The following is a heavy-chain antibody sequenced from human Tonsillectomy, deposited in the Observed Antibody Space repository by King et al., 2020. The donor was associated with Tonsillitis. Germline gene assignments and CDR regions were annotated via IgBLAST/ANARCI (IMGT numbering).Heavy chain of an antibody. D-gene: IGHD2-8*01. CDR3: ARLRQTVECTYFVY. Sequence: QLVQSGAEVKKPGESLRISCQGSGYSFISYWITWVRQMPGKGLEWMGRIDPSDSYTNYSPSFQGHVTISADKSINTAYLQWSSLKASDTAIYYCARLRQTVECTYFVYWGQGTLVSVSS. J-gene: IGHJ4*02. CDR1: GYSFISYW. CDR2: IDPSDSYT. V-gene: IGHV5-10-1*01.